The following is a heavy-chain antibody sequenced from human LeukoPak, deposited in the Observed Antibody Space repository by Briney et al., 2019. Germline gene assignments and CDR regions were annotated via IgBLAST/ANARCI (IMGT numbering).Heavy chain of an antibody. CDR2: TYYRSKWYN. CDR3: ARQISWLDP. CDR1: GDSVSSGSAA. V-gene: IGHV6-1*01. Sequence: SQTLSLTCAIPGDSVSSGSAAWVWIRQSPSRGLEWLGRTYYRSKWYNDYGVSVKSRITISPDASNNQFSLQLNSVTPEDTAVYYCARQISWLDPWGQGTLVTVSS. J-gene: IGHJ5*02.